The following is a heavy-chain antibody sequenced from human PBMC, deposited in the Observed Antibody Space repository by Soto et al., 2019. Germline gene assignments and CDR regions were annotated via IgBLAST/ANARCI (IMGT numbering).Heavy chain of an antibody. CDR1: GFTFSSYA. V-gene: IGHV3-30-3*01. CDR3: ARAYYYDSSGYFHFYYYYYGMDV. J-gene: IGHJ6*02. Sequence: QPGGSLRLSCAASGFTFSSYAMHWVRQAPGKGLEWVAVISYDGSNKYYADSVKGRFTISRDNSKNTLYLQMNSLRAEDTAVYYCARAYYYDSSGYFHFYYYYYGMDVWGQGTTVTVSS. D-gene: IGHD3-22*01. CDR2: ISYDGSNK.